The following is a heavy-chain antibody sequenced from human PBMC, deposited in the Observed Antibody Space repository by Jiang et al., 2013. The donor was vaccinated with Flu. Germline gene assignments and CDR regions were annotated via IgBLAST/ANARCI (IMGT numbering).Heavy chain of an antibody. CDR3: ASWTAVAGSIDY. J-gene: IGHJ4*02. D-gene: IGHD6-19*01. CDR1: GGSISSYY. CDR2: SITWEH. V-gene: IGHV4-59*01. Sequence: GLVKPSETLSLTCTVSGGSISSYYWSWIRQPQGRDWSGLGISITWEHQLQPSLKSRVTISVDTSKNQFSLKLSSVTAADTAVYYCASWTAVAGSIDYWGQGTLVTVSS.